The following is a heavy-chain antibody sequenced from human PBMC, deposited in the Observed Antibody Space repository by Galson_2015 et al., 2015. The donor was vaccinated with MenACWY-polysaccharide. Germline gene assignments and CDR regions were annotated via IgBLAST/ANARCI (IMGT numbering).Heavy chain of an antibody. J-gene: IGHJ5*01. Sequence: TLSLTCTVSGGSITSGSYYWSWIRRPAGKGLEWIGRIYSSGSTNYNPSLKSRVTISIDTSKNQVSLRLSSVTAADTAVYYCTRGHFRTVGATSWFHPWGQGTLVTVSS. CDR2: IYSSGST. CDR1: GGSITSGSYY. D-gene: IGHD1-26*01. CDR3: TRGHFRTVGATSWFHP. V-gene: IGHV4-61*02.